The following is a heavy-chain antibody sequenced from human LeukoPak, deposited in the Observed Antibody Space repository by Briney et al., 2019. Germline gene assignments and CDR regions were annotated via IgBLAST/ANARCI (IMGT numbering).Heavy chain of an antibody. Sequence: PSETLSLTCTVSGASISSYYWSWIRQSPGKGLEWIGYIYYSGNTNYNPSLKSRVTISVDTSKNQFSLKLSSVTAADTAVYYCASFRPDGYNYLGYWGQGTLVTVSS. V-gene: IGHV4-59*08. CDR1: GASISSYY. D-gene: IGHD5-24*01. CDR3: ASFRPDGYNYLGY. CDR2: IYYSGNT. J-gene: IGHJ4*02.